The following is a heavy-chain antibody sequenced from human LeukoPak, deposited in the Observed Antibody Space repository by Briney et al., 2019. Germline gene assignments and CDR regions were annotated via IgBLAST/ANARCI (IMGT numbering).Heavy chain of an antibody. CDR1: GYTFTSYY. D-gene: IGHD3-10*01. V-gene: IGHV1-46*01. CDR2: INPSGGST. Sequence: ASVKVSCKASGYTFTSYYMHWVRQAPRQGLEWMGIINPSGGSTSYAQKFQGRVTMTRDTSTSTVYMELSSLRSEDTAVYYCAREWLADYYFDYWGQGTLVTVSS. J-gene: IGHJ4*02. CDR3: AREWLADYYFDY.